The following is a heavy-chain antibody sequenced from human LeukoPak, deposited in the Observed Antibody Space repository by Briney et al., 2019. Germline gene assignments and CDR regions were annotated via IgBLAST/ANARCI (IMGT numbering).Heavy chain of an antibody. CDR3: ARHIGRVAPDGFDI. J-gene: IGHJ3*02. Sequence: PGESLKISCKGSGYSFISFWISWVRQMPGKGLEWMGIIYPGDSDTRYSPSFQGQVPISVDKSISTAYLQWSSLKASDTAMYYCARHIGRVAPDGFDIWGQGTMVTVSS. D-gene: IGHD2-15*01. CDR2: IYPGDSDT. V-gene: IGHV5-51*01. CDR1: GYSFISFW.